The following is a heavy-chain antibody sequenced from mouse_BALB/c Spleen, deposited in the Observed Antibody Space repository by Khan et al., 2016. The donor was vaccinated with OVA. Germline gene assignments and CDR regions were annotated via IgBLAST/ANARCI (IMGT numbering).Heavy chain of an antibody. V-gene: IGHV1-7*01. Sequence: VQLQQSGAELAKPGASVQMSCKASGYTFTTYWMHWVKQRPGQGLEWIGYINPTSGYTDYSENFKDKATLSADKSSSTAYMQLSRLTSDDSAVYYCTRDRIDYWGQGTTLTVSS. CDR3: TRDRIDY. J-gene: IGHJ2*01. CDR2: INPTSGYT. CDR1: GYTFTTYW.